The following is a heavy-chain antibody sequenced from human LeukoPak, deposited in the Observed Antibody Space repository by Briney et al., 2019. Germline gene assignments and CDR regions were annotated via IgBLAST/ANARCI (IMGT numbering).Heavy chain of an antibody. CDR3: ATTNDGGGYQWGDFFDF. V-gene: IGHV1-69*04. CDR2: IIPNLGTT. Sequence: SVKVSCKASGGTSNSHAISWVRQAPGQGLEWMGRIIPNLGTTNRAQNFQDRATLTADKSTNTAYMELTSLTSDDTAVYYCATTNDGGGYQWGDFFDFWGQGTLVTVSS. J-gene: IGHJ4*02. D-gene: IGHD3-22*01. CDR1: GGTSNSHA.